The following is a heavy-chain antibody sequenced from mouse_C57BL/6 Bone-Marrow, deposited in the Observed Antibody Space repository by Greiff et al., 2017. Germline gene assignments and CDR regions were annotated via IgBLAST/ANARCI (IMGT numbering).Heavy chain of an antibody. CDR1: GYTFTSYW. Sequence: QVQLQQSGTELVKPGASVKLSCKASGYTFTSYWMHWVKQRPGQGLEWIGNINPSNGGTNYNEKFKSKATLTVDKSSSTAYMQLSSLTSEDSAVYYCARSGYDGYAMDYWGQGTSVTVSS. V-gene: IGHV1-53*01. J-gene: IGHJ4*01. CDR3: ARSGYDGYAMDY. D-gene: IGHD2-3*01. CDR2: INPSNGGT.